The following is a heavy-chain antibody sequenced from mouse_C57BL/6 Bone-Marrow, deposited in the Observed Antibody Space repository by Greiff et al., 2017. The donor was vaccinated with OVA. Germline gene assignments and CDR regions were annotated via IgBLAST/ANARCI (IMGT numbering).Heavy chain of an antibody. J-gene: IGHJ1*03. V-gene: IGHV1-15*01. D-gene: IGHD2-4*01. Sequence: QVQLKQSGAELVRPGASVTLSCKASGYKFTDYEMHWVKQTPVHGLEWIGAIDPETGGTAYNQKFKGKAILTADKSSSTAYMELRSLTSEDSAVYYCTTYDYDDWYFDVWGTGTTVTVSS. CDR3: TTYDYDDWYFDV. CDR1: GYKFTDYE. CDR2: IDPETGGT.